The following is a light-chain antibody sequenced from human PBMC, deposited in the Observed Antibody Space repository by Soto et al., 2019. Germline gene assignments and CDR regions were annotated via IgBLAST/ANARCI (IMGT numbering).Light chain of an antibody. CDR3: QQYNTYRA. V-gene: IGKV1-5*03. J-gene: IGKJ1*01. Sequence: DIQMTQSPSTLSASVGDRVTITCRASQSIGSWLAWHQQKPGKAPKLLIYKASSLESGVPSRFSGSGSGTEFTLTISNLQPDDFATYYCQQYNTYRAFGQGTKVDSK. CDR1: QSIGSW. CDR2: KAS.